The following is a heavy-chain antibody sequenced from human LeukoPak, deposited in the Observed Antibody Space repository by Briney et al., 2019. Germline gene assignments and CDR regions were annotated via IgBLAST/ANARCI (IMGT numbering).Heavy chain of an antibody. CDR3: ARPSRGKLTDAFDI. CDR2: IYHSGST. J-gene: IGHJ3*02. D-gene: IGHD3-16*01. CDR1: GYSISSGYN. Sequence: SETLSLTCTVSGYSISSGYNWGWIRQPPGKGLEWIGSIYHSGSTYHNPSLKSRVTISVDTSKNQFSLKLSSVTATDTAVYYCARPSRGKLTDAFDIWGQGTTVTVSS. V-gene: IGHV4-38-2*02.